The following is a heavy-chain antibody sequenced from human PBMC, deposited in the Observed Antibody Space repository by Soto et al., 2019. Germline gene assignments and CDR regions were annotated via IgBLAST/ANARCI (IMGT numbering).Heavy chain of an antibody. CDR1: GFTFSSYG. CDR2: IWYDGSNK. CDR3: ARSKTYYDILTSYLDLYYFDY. J-gene: IGHJ4*02. Sequence: QVQLVESGGGVVQPGRSLRLSCAASGFTFSSYGMHWVRQAPGKGLEWVAVIWYDGSNKYYADSVKGRFTISRDNSKNTLYLQMNSLRAEDTAVYYCARSKTYYDILTSYLDLYYFDYWGQGTLVTVSS. V-gene: IGHV3-33*01. D-gene: IGHD3-9*01.